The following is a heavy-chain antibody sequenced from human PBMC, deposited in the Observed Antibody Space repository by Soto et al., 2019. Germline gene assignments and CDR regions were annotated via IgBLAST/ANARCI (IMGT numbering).Heavy chain of an antibody. CDR2: MFYSGIT. D-gene: IGHD5-12*01. CDR3: ARDNGYGHFDS. CDR1: GASISSGLSY. Sequence: SDTLSLTCTVSGASISSGLSYWIWIRQHPGKGLEWIGYMFYSGITYYHPSLKSRVNISADTSKNQFSLRLTSVTPADTAVYYCARDNGYGHFDSWGQGTLVTVSS. V-gene: IGHV4-31*03. J-gene: IGHJ4*02.